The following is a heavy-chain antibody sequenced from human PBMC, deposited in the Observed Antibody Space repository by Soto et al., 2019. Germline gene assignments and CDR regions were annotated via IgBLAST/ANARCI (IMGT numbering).Heavy chain of an antibody. D-gene: IGHD2-15*01. CDR2: ISTSGDTK. Sequence: PGGSLRLSCAVSGFTFSGYYMSWVRQAPGKGLEWVSCISTSGDTKYYGDSVKGRFTISRDNAKNSLYLQMNSLSAEDTALYYCARLLKGVLYSFDFWGQGTPVTVSS. J-gene: IGHJ4*02. V-gene: IGHV3-11*01. CDR1: GFTFSGYY. CDR3: ARLLKGVLYSFDF.